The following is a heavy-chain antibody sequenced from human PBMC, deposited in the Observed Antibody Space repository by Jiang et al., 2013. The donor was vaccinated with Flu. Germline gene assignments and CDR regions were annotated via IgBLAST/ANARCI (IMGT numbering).Heavy chain of an antibody. D-gene: IGHD3-9*01. CDR1: GDSVSSYSAA. J-gene: IGHJ2*01. CDR2: TYYRSKWYN. Sequence: QTLSLTCAISGDSVSSYSAAWNWIRQSPSRGLEWLGRTYYRSKWYNDYAGSVKSRITTNPDTSKNQFSLQLNSVTPEDTAVYYCARGAHILTGYYNYYYFDLWGPVAPWSLSPQ. V-gene: IGHV6-1*01. CDR3: ARGAHILTGYYNYYYFDL.